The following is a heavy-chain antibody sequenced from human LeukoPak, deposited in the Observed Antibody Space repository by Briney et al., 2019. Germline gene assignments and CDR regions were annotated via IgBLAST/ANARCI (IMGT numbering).Heavy chain of an antibody. V-gene: IGHV3-23*01. J-gene: IGHJ4*02. CDR2: ISGSGGST. D-gene: IGHD3-9*01. CDR3: AKGRGHVLRYFDWLLDY. CDR1: GFTFSSYA. Sequence: PGGSLRLSCAASGFTFSSYAMSWVRQAPGKGLEWVSAISGSGGSTYYADSVKGRFTISRDNSKNTLYLQMNSLRAEDTAVYHCAKGRGHVLRYFDWLLDYWGQGTLVTVSS.